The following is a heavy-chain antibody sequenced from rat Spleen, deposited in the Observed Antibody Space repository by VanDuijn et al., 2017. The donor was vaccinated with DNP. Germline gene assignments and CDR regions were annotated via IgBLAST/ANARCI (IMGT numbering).Heavy chain of an antibody. J-gene: IGHJ3*01. CDR1: GFTFSDYA. CDR2: ISYDGSRT. Sequence: EVQLVESGGGLVQPGRSLKLSCAASGFTFSDYAMAWVRQAPKKGLAWVATISYDGSRTYYRDSVKGRFTISRDNAKTTLYLQMDSLRSEDTDTYYCARQREGSFAYWGQGTLVTVSS. D-gene: IGHD1-11*01. V-gene: IGHV5-17*01. CDR3: ARQREGSFAY.